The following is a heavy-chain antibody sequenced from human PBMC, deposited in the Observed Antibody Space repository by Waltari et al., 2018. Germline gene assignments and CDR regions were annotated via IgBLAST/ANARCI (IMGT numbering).Heavy chain of an antibody. D-gene: IGHD3-22*01. J-gene: IGHJ4*02. V-gene: IGHV1-18*01. CDR3: ARVFDSSQYYYGSDY. CDR1: GYTFSNYG. CDR2: IAAYNGNT. Sequence: QVQLVQSGTEVKKPGASVKVSCKASGYTFSNYGVSWVRQATGQGLEWVGWIAAYNGNTHSAPKLQRRFTMTTDTSTTTAYLELRSLTSDDTAVYYCARVFDSSQYYYGSDYWGQGTLVTVSS.